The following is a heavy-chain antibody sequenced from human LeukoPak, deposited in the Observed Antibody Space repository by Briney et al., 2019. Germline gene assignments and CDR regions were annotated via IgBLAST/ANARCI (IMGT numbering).Heavy chain of an antibody. Sequence: SETLSLTWIVAGGSISCYYWSWIRQPPGKGLEWIGYIYYSGSTNYNPSLKSRVTISVDTSKNQFSLKLSSVTAAYTAVYYCSTLKVGATGHTDIWGKGTTVTVSP. D-gene: IGHD1-26*01. V-gene: IGHV4-59*01. J-gene: IGHJ6*04. CDR1: GGSISCYY. CDR3: STLKVGATGHTDI. CDR2: IYYSGST.